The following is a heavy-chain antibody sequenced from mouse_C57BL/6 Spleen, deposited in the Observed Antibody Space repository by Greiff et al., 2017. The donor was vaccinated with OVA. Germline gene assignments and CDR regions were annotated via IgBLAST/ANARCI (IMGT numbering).Heavy chain of an antibody. CDR2: IDPSDSYT. D-gene: IGHD1-1*01. Sequence: QVQLQQPGAELVKPGASVKLSCKASGYTFTSYWMQWVKQRPGQGLEWIGEIDPSDSYTNYNQKFKGKATLTVATSSSTAYMQLSSLTSEDSAVYYCAGIYYGSTKYYFDYWGQGTTLTVSS. CDR3: AGIYYGSTKYYFDY. J-gene: IGHJ2*01. CDR1: GYTFTSYW. V-gene: IGHV1-50*01.